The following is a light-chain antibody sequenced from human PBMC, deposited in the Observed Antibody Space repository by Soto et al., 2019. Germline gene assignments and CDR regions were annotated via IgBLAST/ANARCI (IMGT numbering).Light chain of an antibody. Sequence: AIPLTQSPSSLSASVGDRVTITCRASQDIAIYLAWYQQKPGEAPKLLIYAASTLYGGVPSRFSGSGSGTDFALTITSLQPEDFATYYCLQDYNYPWTFGQGTKVDIK. J-gene: IGKJ1*01. V-gene: IGKV1-6*01. CDR3: LQDYNYPWT. CDR1: QDIAIY. CDR2: AAS.